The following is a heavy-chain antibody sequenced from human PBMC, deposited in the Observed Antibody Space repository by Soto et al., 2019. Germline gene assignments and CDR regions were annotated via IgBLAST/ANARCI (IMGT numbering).Heavy chain of an antibody. Sequence: QVQLVQSGAEVKKPGSSVKVSCQASGGTFSSYAISWVRQAPGQGLEWMGGIIPIFGTANYAQKFQGRVTITADESTSAAYMELSSLRSEDTAVYYCARLRQQLVRGWFDPWGQGTLVTVSS. D-gene: IGHD6-13*01. CDR1: GGTFSSYA. J-gene: IGHJ5*02. CDR2: IIPIFGTA. CDR3: ARLRQQLVRGWFDP. V-gene: IGHV1-69*01.